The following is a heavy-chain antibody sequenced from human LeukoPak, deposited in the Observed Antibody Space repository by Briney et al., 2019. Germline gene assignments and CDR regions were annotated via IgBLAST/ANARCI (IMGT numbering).Heavy chain of an antibody. CDR2: IYNSGST. Sequence: PSETLSPTCTVSGGSISSGGYYWSWIRQPAGKGLEWIGRIYNSGSTNYNPSLKSRVTMSIDTSKNQFSLKVSSVTAAGTAVYYCARVIRRDGYNYDGFDIWGQGTMVTVSS. D-gene: IGHD5-24*01. J-gene: IGHJ3*02. V-gene: IGHV4-61*02. CDR1: GGSISSGGYY. CDR3: ARVIRRDGYNYDGFDI.